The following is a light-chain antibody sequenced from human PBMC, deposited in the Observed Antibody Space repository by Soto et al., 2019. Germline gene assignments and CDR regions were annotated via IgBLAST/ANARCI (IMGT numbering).Light chain of an antibody. CDR2: DVS. CDR3: LSFMTTGIHV. CDR1: SIDIGAHNY. Sequence: QSALTQPASVSGSPGQSITISCTGTSIDIGAHNYVSWFQQHPAKAPKLLISDVSNRPSGVSNRFSGSKSGNTASLTISGLQAEDEADYYCLSFMTTGIHVFGSGTKLTVL. J-gene: IGLJ1*01. V-gene: IGLV2-14*03.